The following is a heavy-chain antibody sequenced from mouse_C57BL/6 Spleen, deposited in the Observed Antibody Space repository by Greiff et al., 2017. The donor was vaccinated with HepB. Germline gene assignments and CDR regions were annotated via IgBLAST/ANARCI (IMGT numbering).Heavy chain of an antibody. J-gene: IGHJ2*01. CDR2: INYDGSST. V-gene: IGHV5-16*01. Sequence: EVKLMESEGGLVQPGSSMKLSCTASGFTFSDYYMAWVRQVPEKGLEWVANINYDGSSTYYLDSLKSRFIISRDNAKNILYLQMSSLKSEDTATYYCARGYDGYYLYYFDYWGQGTTLTVSS. D-gene: IGHD2-3*01. CDR3: ARGYDGYYLYYFDY. CDR1: GFTFSDYY.